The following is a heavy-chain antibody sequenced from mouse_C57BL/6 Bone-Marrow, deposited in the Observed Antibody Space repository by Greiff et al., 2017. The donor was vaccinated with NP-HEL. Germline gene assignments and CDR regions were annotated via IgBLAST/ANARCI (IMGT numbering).Heavy chain of an antibody. CDR3: ARDRRWGNGYAMDY. CDR2: INYDGSST. J-gene: IGHJ4*01. Sequence: EVMLVESEGGLVQPGSSMKLSCTASGFTFSDYYMAWVRQVPEKGLEWVANINYDGSSTYYLDALKSRFIISRDNAKNILYLQMSSLKSEDTATYYCARDRRWGNGYAMDYWGQGTSVTVSS. D-gene: IGHD2-3*01. CDR1: GFTFSDYY. V-gene: IGHV5-16*01.